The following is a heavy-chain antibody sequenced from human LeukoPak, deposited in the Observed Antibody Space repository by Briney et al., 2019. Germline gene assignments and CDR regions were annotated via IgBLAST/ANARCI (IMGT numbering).Heavy chain of an antibody. CDR1: GYSFTHYW. J-gene: IGHJ4*02. CDR3: ARLPDYVSGKDY. V-gene: IGHV5-51*01. D-gene: IGHD3-10*01. CDR2: IFPDDSDT. Sequence: GESLKISCQGSGYSFTHYWIGWVRQMPGKGLEWMGIIFPDDSDTKYSPSFQGQVTISADKSISTAYLQWSSLKAPDTAMYYCARLPDYVSGKDYWGQGTLVTVSS.